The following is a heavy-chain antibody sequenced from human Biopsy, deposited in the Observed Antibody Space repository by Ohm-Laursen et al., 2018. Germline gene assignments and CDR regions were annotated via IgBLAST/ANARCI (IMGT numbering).Heavy chain of an antibody. V-gene: IGHV1-69*04. D-gene: IGHD3-9*01. CDR2: IIPILGRP. Sequence: SSVKVSCKASGGTFTTYGFNWVRQAPGQGLEWMGRIIPILGRPTYAQKFQGRVTITADTSTGTVFMDLSTLRSEDSALYYCARGQHPCIDVLTDSFSYVPMDVWGAGTTVTVSS. J-gene: IGHJ6*04. CDR3: ARGQHPCIDVLTDSFSYVPMDV. CDR1: GGTFTTYG.